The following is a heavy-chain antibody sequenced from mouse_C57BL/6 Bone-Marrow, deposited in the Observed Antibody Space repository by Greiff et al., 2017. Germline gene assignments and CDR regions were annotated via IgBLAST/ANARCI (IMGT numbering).Heavy chain of an antibody. CDR1: GYSITSGYY. V-gene: IGHV3-6*01. CDR2: ISYDGSN. Sequence: ESGPGLVKPSQSLSLTCSVTGYSITSGYYWNWIRQFPGNKLEWMGYISYDGSNNYNPSLKNRISITRDTSKNQFFLKLNSVTTEDTATYYCARDLYCYGPDYWGQDTTLTESS. CDR3: ARDLYCYGPDY. J-gene: IGHJ2*01. D-gene: IGHD1-1*02.